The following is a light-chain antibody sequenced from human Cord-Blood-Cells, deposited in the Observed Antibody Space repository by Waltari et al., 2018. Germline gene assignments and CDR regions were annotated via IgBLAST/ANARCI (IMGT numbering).Light chain of an antibody. Sequence: QSALTQPRSVSGSPGQSATLSCTGTSSDVGGYNYVPWYQQHPGKAPKLMIYDVSKRPSGVPDRFSGSKSGNTASLTISGLQAEDEADYYCCSYAGSYTWVFGGGTKLTVL. J-gene: IGLJ3*02. CDR3: CSYAGSYTWV. CDR1: SSDVGGYNY. V-gene: IGLV2-11*01. CDR2: DVS.